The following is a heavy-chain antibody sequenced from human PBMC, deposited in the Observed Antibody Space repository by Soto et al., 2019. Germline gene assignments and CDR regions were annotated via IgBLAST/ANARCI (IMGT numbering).Heavy chain of an antibody. CDR2: IYYSGST. CDR3: AREGSSSDNYYYSGMDV. CDR1: GGSISSGGYY. Sequence: QVQLQESGPGLVKPSQTLSLTCTVSGGSISSGGYYWSWIRQHPGKGLEWIGYIYYSGSTYYNPSLKGRXTXSXXPSKTQFSLKLSSVTAADTAVYSWAREGSSSDNYYYSGMDVWGQGTTVTVSS. V-gene: IGHV4-31*03. D-gene: IGHD6-6*01. J-gene: IGHJ6*02.